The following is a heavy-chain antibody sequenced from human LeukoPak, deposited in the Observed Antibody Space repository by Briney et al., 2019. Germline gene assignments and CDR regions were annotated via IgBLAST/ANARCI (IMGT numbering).Heavy chain of an antibody. J-gene: IGHJ4*02. CDR1: GYTFTSYA. CDR2: ITPSGGT. CDR3: ARDRYGDGFAHLDY. D-gene: IGHD5-24*01. V-gene: IGHV1-2*02. Sequence: ASVKVSCKASGYTFTSYAIHWVRQAPGQGLEWMGWITPSGGTNYPQKFQGRVPITWDTSITTAYMDLSRLTSDDTAVYYCARDRYGDGFAHLDYWGQGALVTVSS.